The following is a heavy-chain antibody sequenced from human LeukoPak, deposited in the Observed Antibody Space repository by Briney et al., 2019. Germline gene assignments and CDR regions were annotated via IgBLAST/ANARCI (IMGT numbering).Heavy chain of an antibody. Sequence: PGRSLRLSCAASGFTFSNYAMHWVRQAPGKGLEWVAVIWYDGSPKYYPDSVKGRFTISRDNAKNSLYLQMNSLRADDTAVYYCARHPYSSSPTPFDYWGQGTLVTVSS. J-gene: IGHJ4*02. CDR3: ARHPYSSSPTPFDY. CDR1: GFTFSNYA. V-gene: IGHV3-33*01. CDR2: IWYDGSPK. D-gene: IGHD6-13*01.